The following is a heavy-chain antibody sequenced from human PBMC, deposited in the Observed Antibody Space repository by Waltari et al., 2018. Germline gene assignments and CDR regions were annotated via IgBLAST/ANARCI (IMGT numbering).Heavy chain of an antibody. Sequence: QVQLQQWGAGLLKPSETLSLTCAVYGGSFSGYYWSWIRQPPGKGLEWIGEINHSGSTNYNPSLKSRVTISVDTSKNQFSLKLSSVTAADTAVYYCARGSKYFYYGVDVWGQGTTVTVSS. CDR1: GGSFSGYY. CDR3: ARGSKYFYYGVDV. V-gene: IGHV4-34*01. J-gene: IGHJ6*02. CDR2: INHSGST.